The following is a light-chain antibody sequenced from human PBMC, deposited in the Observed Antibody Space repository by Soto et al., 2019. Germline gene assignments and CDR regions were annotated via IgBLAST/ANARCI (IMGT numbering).Light chain of an antibody. CDR1: QSVSSY. Sequence: EIVLTQSPATLSLSPGERATLSCRASQSVSSYLAWYQHKPGQAPRLLIYDASNRATGIPARFSGSGSGTDFTLTISSLEPEDFAVYSCQQRSNWPPTWTVGQGTKVEI. CDR2: DAS. V-gene: IGKV3-11*01. J-gene: IGKJ1*01. CDR3: QQRSNWPPTWT.